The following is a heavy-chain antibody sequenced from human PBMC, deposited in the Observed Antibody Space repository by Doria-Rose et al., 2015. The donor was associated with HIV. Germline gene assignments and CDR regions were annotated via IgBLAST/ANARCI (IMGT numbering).Heavy chain of an antibody. CDR2: TFSDDER. D-gene: IGHD6-13*01. Sequence: QVTLKESGPVLVKPTETLTLTCTVSGVSLSSPGMGVSWIRQPPGKALEWLANTFSDDERSYKASLESRLTISRCTSKSQVVLTMTDMDPVDTATYYCARIKSSRWYHKYYFDFWGQGTLVIVSA. CDR3: ARIKSSRWYHKYYFDF. CDR1: GVSLSSPGMG. V-gene: IGHV2-26*01. J-gene: IGHJ4*02.